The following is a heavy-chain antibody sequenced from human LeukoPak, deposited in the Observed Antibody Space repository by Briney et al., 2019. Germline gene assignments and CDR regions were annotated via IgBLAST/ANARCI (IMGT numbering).Heavy chain of an antibody. D-gene: IGHD4-17*01. CDR2: IRSKGYGGTT. V-gene: IGHV3-49*03. J-gene: IGHJ4*02. CDR1: GFTFGAYP. Sequence: GRSLRLSCTASGFTFGAYPMSWFRQAPGKGLEWVGFIRSKGYGGTTEYAASVKGRFTISRDDSKNIAHLQMNSLKTEDTAVYYCTRDYGDVEYWGQGTLVTVSS. CDR3: TRDYGDVEY.